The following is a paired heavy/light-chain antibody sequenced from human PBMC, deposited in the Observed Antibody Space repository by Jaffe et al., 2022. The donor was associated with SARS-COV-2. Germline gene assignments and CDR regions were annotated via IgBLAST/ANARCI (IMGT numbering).Light chain of an antibody. CDR3: MQHSHWPFS. J-gene: IGKJ2*01. CDR1: QSLVNSDGNTL. V-gene: IGKV2-30*01. Sequence: DVVMTQSPLSLPVTLGQSASISCRSSQSLVNSDGNTLLHWFHQRPGQSPRRLIYMVSNRDSGVPDRFSGSGSGTDFTLKISRVEAEDLGVYYCMQHSHWPFSFGQGTTLEMK. CDR2: MVS.
Heavy chain of an antibody. Sequence: EVQLVESGGGLVRPGESLRLSCVASGFAFSGYWMNWVRQIPGKGLEWVANINPDGNGKTYVDSVKGRFTISRDNAKNSLFLQMNSLGVEDTAVYYCLSWSHDAHWGQGALVTVSS. CDR1: GFAFSGYW. V-gene: IGHV3-7*03. J-gene: IGHJ4*02. CDR2: INPDGNGK. D-gene: IGHD3-3*01. CDR3: LSWSHDAH.